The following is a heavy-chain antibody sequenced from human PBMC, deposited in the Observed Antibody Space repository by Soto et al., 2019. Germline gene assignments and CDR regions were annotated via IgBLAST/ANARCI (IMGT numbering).Heavy chain of an antibody. CDR2: FDPEDGET. CDR3: AARLRCCCNCHQTRAKDY. Sequence: ASVKVSCKVSGYTLTELSMHWVRQAPGKGLEWMGGFDPEDGETIYAQKFQGRVTMTEDTSTDTAYMELSSLRSEDTAVYYCAARLRCCCNCHQTRAKDYWGQGTLVTVSS. D-gene: IGHD2-15*01. J-gene: IGHJ4*02. CDR1: GYTLTELS. V-gene: IGHV1-24*01.